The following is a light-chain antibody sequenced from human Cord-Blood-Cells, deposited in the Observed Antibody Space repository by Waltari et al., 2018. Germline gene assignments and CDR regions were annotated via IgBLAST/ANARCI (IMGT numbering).Light chain of an antibody. CDR1: SSDVGGYNY. CDR3: SSYTSSSTLV. Sequence: QSALTQPASVSGSPGQSITISCTGTSSDVGGYNYVSWYQQHPGKAPKLMIYDVSKRPSGVSIRFSGYKSGSTASLTISGLQAEDEADYYCSSYTSSSTLVFGGGTKLTVL. V-gene: IGLV2-14*01. J-gene: IGLJ2*01. CDR2: DVS.